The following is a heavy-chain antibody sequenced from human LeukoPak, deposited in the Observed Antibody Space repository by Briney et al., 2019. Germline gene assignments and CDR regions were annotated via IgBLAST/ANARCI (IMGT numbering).Heavy chain of an antibody. CDR1: GFTFSSYG. D-gene: IGHD3-10*01. CDR3: ARDLGTIVRGVRYYFDY. V-gene: IGHV3-33*01. Sequence: PGGSLRLSCAASGFTFSSYGMHWVRQAPGKGLEWVAVIWYGGSNKYYADSAKGRFTISRDNSKNTLYLQMNSLRAEDTAVYYCARDLGTIVRGVRYYFDYWGQGTLVTVSS. CDR2: IWYGGSNK. J-gene: IGHJ4*02.